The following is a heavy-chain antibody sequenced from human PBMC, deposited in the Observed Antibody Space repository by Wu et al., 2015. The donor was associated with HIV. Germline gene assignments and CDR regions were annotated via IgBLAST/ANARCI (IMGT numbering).Heavy chain of an antibody. CDR2: IMPVFGAP. CDR3: ATVDPTSYYFYYENL. Sequence: QVQVVQSGDEVKKPGSSVKVSCQISGGTFTTLCINWVRQAPEKGLQWMGGIMPVFGAPNYAQTLEDRIFISADESTATSYLEVKNLKFEDTGIYYCATVDPTSYYFYYENLGVKGTTIIVS. D-gene: IGHD3-22*01. J-gene: IGHJ6*03. V-gene: IGHV1-69*12. CDR1: GGTFTTLC.